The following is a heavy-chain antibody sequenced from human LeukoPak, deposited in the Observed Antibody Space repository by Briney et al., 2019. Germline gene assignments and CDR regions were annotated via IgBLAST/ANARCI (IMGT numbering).Heavy chain of an antibody. CDR1: GGSFSGYY. V-gene: IGHV4-34*01. CDR3: ARGHDSSGYPFDY. Sequence: SETLSLTCAVYGGSFSGYYWSWIRQPPGKGLEWIGEINHSGSTNYNPSLKSRVTLSVDTSKNQFSLKLSSVTAADTAVYYCARGHDSSGYPFDYWGQGTLVTVSS. CDR2: INHSGST. D-gene: IGHD3-22*01. J-gene: IGHJ4*02.